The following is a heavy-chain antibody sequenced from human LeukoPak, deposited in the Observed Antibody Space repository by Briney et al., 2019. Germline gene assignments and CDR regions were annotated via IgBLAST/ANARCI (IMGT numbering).Heavy chain of an antibody. CDR1: GYTFTRYY. D-gene: IGHD5-24*01. Sequence: ASVKASCKASGYTFTRYYMHWVRQAPGQGLEWMGWINPNSGGTNYAQKFQGRVTMTRDTSISTAYMELSRLRSDDTAVYYCARDRRWLQSYYFDHWGQGTLVTVSS. CDR2: INPNSGGT. V-gene: IGHV1-2*02. CDR3: ARDRRWLQSYYFDH. J-gene: IGHJ4*02.